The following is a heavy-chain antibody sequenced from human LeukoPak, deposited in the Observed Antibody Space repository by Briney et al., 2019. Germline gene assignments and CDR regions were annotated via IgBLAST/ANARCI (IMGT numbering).Heavy chain of an antibody. CDR3: ARGGSPPEALGDTFDI. Sequence: QPGGSLRLSCAASGFTFTSYWVHWVRQAPGKGLVRVSRINTDGSGTTYADSVKGRFTISRDNAKNTLSLQMNSLRAEDTAVYYCARGGSPPEALGDTFDIWGQGTMVTVSS. D-gene: IGHD1-26*01. V-gene: IGHV3-74*03. J-gene: IGHJ3*02. CDR1: GFTFTSYW. CDR2: INTDGSGT.